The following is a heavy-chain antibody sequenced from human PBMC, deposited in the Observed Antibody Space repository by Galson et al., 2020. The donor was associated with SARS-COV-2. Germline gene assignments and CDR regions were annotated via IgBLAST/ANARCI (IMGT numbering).Heavy chain of an antibody. CDR3: AKRHRDSSGFGY. CDR1: GFTFSNYA. D-gene: IGHD3-22*01. Sequence: GESPKPPCAAPGFTFSNYAMNWLRHAPGQGLESVAGFSCSGSATYYARPVKGRSTIHRDKSQNTLYLHMNSLRAEGTAIYYCAKRHRDSSGFGYWGQGVRVTGSS. J-gene: IGHJ4*02. V-gene: IGHV3-23*01. CDR2: FSCSGSAT.